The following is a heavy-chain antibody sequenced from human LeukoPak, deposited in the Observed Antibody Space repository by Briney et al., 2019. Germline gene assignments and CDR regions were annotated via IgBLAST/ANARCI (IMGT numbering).Heavy chain of an antibody. V-gene: IGHV1-18*01. D-gene: IGHD6-19*01. CDR2: ISAYNGNT. J-gene: IGHJ5*02. Sequence: ASVKVSCKASGYTFTSYGISWVRQAPGQGLEWMGWISAYNGNTNYAQKLQGRVTMTTDTSTSTAYMELRSLRSDDTAVYYCARESYSSGWYMWFDPWGQGTLVTVSS. CDR1: GYTFTSYG. CDR3: ARESYSSGWYMWFDP.